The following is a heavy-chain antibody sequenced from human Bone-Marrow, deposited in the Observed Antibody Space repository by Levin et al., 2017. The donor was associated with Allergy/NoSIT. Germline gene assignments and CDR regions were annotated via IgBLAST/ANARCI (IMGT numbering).Heavy chain of an antibody. CDR2: IYWDDDK. CDR1: GFSLSTSGVG. Sequence: SGPTLVKPTQTLTLTCTFSGFSLSTSGVGVGWIRQPPGKALEWLALIYWDDDKRYSPSLKSRLTITKDTSKNQVVLTMTNMDPVDTATYYCAHSSSLPRNYYDYYGMDVWGQGTTVTVSS. D-gene: IGHD4/OR15-4a*01. V-gene: IGHV2-5*02. J-gene: IGHJ6*02. CDR3: AHSSSLPRNYYDYYGMDV.